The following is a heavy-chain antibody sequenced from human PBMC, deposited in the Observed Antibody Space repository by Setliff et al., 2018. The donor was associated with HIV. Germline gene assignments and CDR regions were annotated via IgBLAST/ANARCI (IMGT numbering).Heavy chain of an antibody. CDR1: GYSISSGYY. Sequence: PSETLSLTCAVSGYSISSGYYWGWIRQPPGKGLEWIGSIYQTGVTYYNPSLKSRVTISVDTSKNQFSLKLTSVTAADTAVYYCARDGPQTFGDYERYYFDYWGQGTLVTVSS. V-gene: IGHV4-38-2*02. CDR2: IYQTGVT. J-gene: IGHJ4*02. D-gene: IGHD4-17*01. CDR3: ARDGPQTFGDYERYYFDY.